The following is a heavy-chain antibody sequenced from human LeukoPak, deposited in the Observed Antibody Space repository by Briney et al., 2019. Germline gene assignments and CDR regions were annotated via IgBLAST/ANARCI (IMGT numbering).Heavy chain of an antibody. Sequence: SETLSLTCTVSGGSISSSSYYWGWIRQPPGKGLEWIGSIYYSGNTYYNASLKSQVSISIDTSKNQFSLKLTSVTAADTAVYYCARQTGSGLFILPGGQGTLVTVSS. CDR1: GGSISSSSYY. D-gene: IGHD3/OR15-3a*01. J-gene: IGHJ4*02. CDR3: ARQTGSGLFILP. V-gene: IGHV4-39*01. CDR2: IYYSGNT.